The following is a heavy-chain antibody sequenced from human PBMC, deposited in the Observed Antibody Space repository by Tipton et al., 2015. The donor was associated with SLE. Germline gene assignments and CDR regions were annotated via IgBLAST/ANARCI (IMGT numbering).Heavy chain of an antibody. D-gene: IGHD3-3*01. V-gene: IGHV4-34*01. CDR2: INHSGST. CDR3: ARGVTYYDFWSGYYPYYFDY. J-gene: IGHJ4*02. CDR1: GGSFSGYY. Sequence: LRLSCAVYGGSFSGYYWSWIRQPPGKGPEWIGEINHSGSTNYNPSLKSRVTISVDTSKNQFSLKLSSVTAADTAVYYCARGVTYYDFWSGYYPYYFDYWGQGTLVTVSS.